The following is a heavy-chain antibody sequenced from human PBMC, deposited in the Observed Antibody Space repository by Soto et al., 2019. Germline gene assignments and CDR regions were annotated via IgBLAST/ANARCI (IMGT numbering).Heavy chain of an antibody. Sequence: PSETLSLTCAVYGGSFSGYYWSWIRQPPGKGLEWIGEINHSGSTNYNPSLKSRVTISVDTSKNQYSLKLSSVTAADTAVYYCARWRGLTIGVPPFYYYYGMDVWGQGTTVTVS. D-gene: IGHD3-3*01. CDR1: GGSFSGYY. J-gene: IGHJ6*02. CDR3: ARWRGLTIGVPPFYYYYGMDV. CDR2: INHSGST. V-gene: IGHV4-34*01.